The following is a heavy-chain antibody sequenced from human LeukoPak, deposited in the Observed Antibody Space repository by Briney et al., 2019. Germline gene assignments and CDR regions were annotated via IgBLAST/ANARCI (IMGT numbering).Heavy chain of an antibody. D-gene: IGHD2-2*01. CDR1: GFTFSSYA. Sequence: PGGSLRLSCAASGFTFSSYAMSWVRQAPGKGLEWVSAISGSGGSTYYADSVKGRFTISRDNSKNTLYLQMNSLRAEDTAVYYCAKDQRGRYCSSTSCLKGDFDYWGQGTLVTVSS. J-gene: IGHJ4*02. CDR3: AKDQRGRYCSSTSCLKGDFDY. CDR2: ISGSGGST. V-gene: IGHV3-23*01.